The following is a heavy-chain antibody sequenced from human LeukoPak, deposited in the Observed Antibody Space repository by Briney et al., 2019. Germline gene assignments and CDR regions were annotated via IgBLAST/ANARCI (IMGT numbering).Heavy chain of an antibody. CDR1: GFTVSSNH. V-gene: IGHV3-53*01. Sequence: GGSLRLSCAASGFTVSSNHMSWVRQAPGKGLEWVSVIYSGGTTYYADSVKGRFTISRDNSKNMLYLQMNSLTAEDTAVYYCASLRSTHYHFDYWGQGTMVTVSS. D-gene: IGHD1-26*01. CDR2: IYSGGTT. CDR3: ASLRSTHYHFDY. J-gene: IGHJ4*02.